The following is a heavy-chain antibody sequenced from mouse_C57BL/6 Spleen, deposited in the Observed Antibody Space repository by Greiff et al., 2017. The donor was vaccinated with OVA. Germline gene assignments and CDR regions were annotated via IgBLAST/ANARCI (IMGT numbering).Heavy chain of an antibody. J-gene: IGHJ1*03. V-gene: IGHV1-26*01. Sequence: EVQLQQSGPELVKPGASVKISCKASGYTFTDYYMNWVKQSHGKSLEWIGDINPNNGGTSYNQKFKGKATLTVDKSSSTAYMELRSLTSEDSAVYYCARRDGNYENFDVWGTGTTVTVSS. CDR1: GYTFTDYY. CDR3: ARRDGNYENFDV. CDR2: INPNNGGT. D-gene: IGHD2-1*01.